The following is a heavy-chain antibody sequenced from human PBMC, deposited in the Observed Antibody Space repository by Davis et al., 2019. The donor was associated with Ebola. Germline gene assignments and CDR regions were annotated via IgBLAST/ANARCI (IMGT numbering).Heavy chain of an antibody. Sequence: SETLSLTCAVYGGSFSGYYWSWIRRPPGKGLEWIGEINHSGSTNSNPSLKSRVTISVDTSKNQCSLKLSSVTAADTAVYYCARGTVVVGNDAFDIWGQGTMVTVSS. D-gene: IGHD3-22*01. V-gene: IGHV4-34*01. J-gene: IGHJ3*02. CDR3: ARGTVVVGNDAFDI. CDR1: GGSFSGYY. CDR2: INHSGST.